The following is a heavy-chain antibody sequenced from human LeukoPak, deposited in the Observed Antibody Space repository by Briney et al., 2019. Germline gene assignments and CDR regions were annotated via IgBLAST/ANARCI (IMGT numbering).Heavy chain of an antibody. CDR2: ISWNSGSI. D-gene: IGHD1-20*01. CDR1: GFTFDDYA. CDR3: AKDPTINWNDEFYWFDP. Sequence: PGGSLRLSCAASGFTFDDYAMHWVRQAPGKGLEWVSGISWNSGSIGYADSVKGRFTISRDNAKNSLYLQMNSLRAGDTALYYCAKDPTINWNDEFYWFDPWGQGTLVTVSS. V-gene: IGHV3-9*01. J-gene: IGHJ5*02.